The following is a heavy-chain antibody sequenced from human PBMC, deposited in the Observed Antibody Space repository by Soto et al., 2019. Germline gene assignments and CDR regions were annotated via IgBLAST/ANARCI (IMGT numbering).Heavy chain of an antibody. D-gene: IGHD3-10*01. Sequence: GASLKLSCKASGDTFASFGFSWVRQAPGQGLEWLGWISAYNGNTHYAQKVRDRVTLTTDTSTNTAYMELRSLTSDDTAVYYCARDQESITDRILQYWGQGTRVTVSS. J-gene: IGHJ4*02. CDR2: ISAYNGNT. CDR1: GDTFASFG. V-gene: IGHV1-18*01. CDR3: ARDQESITDRILQY.